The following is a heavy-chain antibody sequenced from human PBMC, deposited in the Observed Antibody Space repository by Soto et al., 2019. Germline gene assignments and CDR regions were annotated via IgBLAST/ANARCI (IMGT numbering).Heavy chain of an antibody. CDR1: GFTFSSYS. D-gene: IGHD6-13*01. V-gene: IGHV3-48*01. CDR3: ARECPSSSDY. CDR2: IRSSSSTI. Sequence: EVQLVESGGGLVQPGGSLRLSCAASGFTFSSYSMNWVRQAPGKGLEWVSYIRSSSSTIYYADSVKGRFTISRDNAKNSLYLQMSSLRAEDTAVYYCARECPSSSDYWGQGTLVTVSS. J-gene: IGHJ4*02.